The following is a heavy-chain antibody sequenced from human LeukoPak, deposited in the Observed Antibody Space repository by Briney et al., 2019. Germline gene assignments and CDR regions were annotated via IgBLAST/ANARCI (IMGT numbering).Heavy chain of an antibody. CDR2: ISTDGYTT. CDR1: GLDFGAYK. CDR3: VVGGSPGY. D-gene: IGHD2-15*01. J-gene: IGHJ4*02. Sequence: GGSMRLSCAASGLDFGAYKMHWVRQAPRKGLVWVSRISTDGYTTDYADFVQGRFTASRDNTKNTWSLEMNSLRAEDTAVYYCVVGGSPGYWGQGTLVTVPS. V-gene: IGHV3-74*01.